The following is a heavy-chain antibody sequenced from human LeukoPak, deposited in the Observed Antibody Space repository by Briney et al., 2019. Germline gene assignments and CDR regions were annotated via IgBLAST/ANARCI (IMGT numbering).Heavy chain of an antibody. D-gene: IGHD6-19*01. CDR2: IYYSGST. V-gene: IGHV4-59*01. CDR1: GGSISSYY. CDR3: AREQWLVRRAFDI. J-gene: IGHJ3*02. Sequence: SETLSLTCTVSGGSISSYYWSWIRQPPGKGLEWIGYIYYSGSTNYNPSLKSRVTISVDTSKNQFSLKLSSVTAADTAVYYCAREQWLVRRAFDIRGQGTMVTVSS.